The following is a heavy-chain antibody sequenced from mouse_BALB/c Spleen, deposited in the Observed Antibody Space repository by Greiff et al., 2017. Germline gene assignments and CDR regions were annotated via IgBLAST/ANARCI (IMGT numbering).Heavy chain of an antibody. CDR2: ISYSGST. CDR3: ASGDYYGSSYGY. J-gene: IGHJ2*01. CDR1: GYSITSDYA. D-gene: IGHD1-1*01. Sequence: EVKLQESGPGLVKPSQSLSLTCTVTGYSITSDYAWNWIRQFPGNQLEWMGYISYSGSTSYNPSLNSRISITRDTSKNQFFLQLNSVTTEDTATYYCASGDYYGSSYGYWGQGTTLTVSS. V-gene: IGHV3-2*02.